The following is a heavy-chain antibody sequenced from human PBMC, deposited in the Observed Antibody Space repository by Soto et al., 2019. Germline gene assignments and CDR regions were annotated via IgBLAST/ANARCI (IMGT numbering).Heavy chain of an antibody. CDR3: ARTGYGYNYWDLDY. D-gene: IGHD5-12*01. Sequence: QVPLVQSGAEVKKPGASVKVSCKATGYTFTGYYMHWVRQAPGQGIERMGWINPNSGGTNYAQKFQGWVTMTRDTSISTAYMELSRLRSDDTAVYYCARTGYGYNYWDLDYWGQGTLVTVAS. CDR1: GYTFTGYY. J-gene: IGHJ4*02. CDR2: INPNSGGT. V-gene: IGHV1-2*04.